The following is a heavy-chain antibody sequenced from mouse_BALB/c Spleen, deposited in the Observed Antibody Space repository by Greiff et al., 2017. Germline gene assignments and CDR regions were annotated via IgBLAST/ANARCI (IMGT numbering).Heavy chain of an antibody. V-gene: IGHV2-9*02. Sequence: QVQLQQSGPGLVAPSQSLSITCTVSGFSLTSYGVHWVRQPPGKGLEWLGVIWAGGSTNYNSALMSRLSISKDNSKSQVFLKMNSLRTDDTAMYYCARSFYGNYVWAMDYWGQGTSVTVSS. CDR3: ARSFYGNYVWAMDY. D-gene: IGHD2-1*01. J-gene: IGHJ4*01. CDR2: IWAGGST. CDR1: GFSLTSYG.